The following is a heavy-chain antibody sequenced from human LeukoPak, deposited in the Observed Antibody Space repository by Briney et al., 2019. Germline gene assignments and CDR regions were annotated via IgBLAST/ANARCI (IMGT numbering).Heavy chain of an antibody. V-gene: IGHV4-61*02. CDR1: GASISSGNYH. Sequence: SETLSLTCTVSGASISSGNYHWSWIRQPAGKGLEWIGRIYTSGSTNYNPSLKSRVTISVDTSKNQFSLKLSSVTAADTAVYYCARESGYYYYMDVWGKGTTVTVSS. J-gene: IGHJ6*03. D-gene: IGHD1-26*01. CDR2: IYTSGST. CDR3: ARESGYYYYMDV.